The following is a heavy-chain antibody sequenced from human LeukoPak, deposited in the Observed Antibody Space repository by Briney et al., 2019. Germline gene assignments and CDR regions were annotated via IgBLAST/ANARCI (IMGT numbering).Heavy chain of an antibody. CDR1: GFTFSSYS. J-gene: IGHJ4*02. CDR2: ISGSGGST. CDR3: AKDVHAVAGPY. D-gene: IGHD6-19*01. Sequence: GGSLRLSCAASGFTFSSYSMNWVRQAPGKGLEWVSAISGSGGSTYYADSVKGRFTISRDNSKNTLYLQMNSLRAEDTAVYYCAKDVHAVAGPYWGQGTLVTVSS. V-gene: IGHV3-23*01.